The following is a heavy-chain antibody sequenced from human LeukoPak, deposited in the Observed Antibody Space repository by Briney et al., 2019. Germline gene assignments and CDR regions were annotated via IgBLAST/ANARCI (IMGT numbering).Heavy chain of an antibody. J-gene: IGHJ4*02. Sequence: PGGSLSLTCAASGFTFSSYAMSWVRQAPGKGLEWVSGILSSGGSTYYADSVKGRFTISRDNAKNTLYLQMSSLRAEDAAVYYCARKAYNLLQWGRETLVTVSS. CDR1: GFTFSSYA. CDR2: ILSSGGST. CDR3: ARKAYNLLQ. D-gene: IGHD1-1*01. V-gene: IGHV3-23*01.